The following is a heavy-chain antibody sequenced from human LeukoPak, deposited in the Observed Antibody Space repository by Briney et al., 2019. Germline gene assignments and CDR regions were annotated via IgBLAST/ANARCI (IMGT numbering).Heavy chain of an antibody. D-gene: IGHD2-15*01. V-gene: IGHV3-7*01. J-gene: IGHJ4*02. Sequence: GESLTLSCAVSGFTLGDYWMRWVRQAPGKGLEWVASINKDAGEIRYLASVKGPFTISRDNAKNSVYLQTTNLGAEDTAVYYCATYTQDFGAPGGTDYWGLGTLVSVSS. CDR1: GFTLGDYW. CDR3: ATYTQDFGAPGGTDY. CDR2: INKDAGEI.